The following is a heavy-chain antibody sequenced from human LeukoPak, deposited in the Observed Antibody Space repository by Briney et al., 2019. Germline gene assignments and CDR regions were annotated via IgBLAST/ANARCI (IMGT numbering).Heavy chain of an antibody. Sequence: PSETLSLTCTVSGGSISSYYWSWIRQPPGKGLEWIGYIYYSGSTNYNPSLKSRVTISVDTSKNQFSLKLSSVTAADTAVYYCARPRGATNYFDYWGQGTLVTVSS. CDR2: IYYSGST. CDR3: ARPRGATNYFDY. D-gene: IGHD1-26*01. CDR1: GGSISSYY. J-gene: IGHJ4*02. V-gene: IGHV4-59*01.